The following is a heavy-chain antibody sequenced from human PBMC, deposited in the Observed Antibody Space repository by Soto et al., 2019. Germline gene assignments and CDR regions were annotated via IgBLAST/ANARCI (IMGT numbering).Heavy chain of an antibody. V-gene: IGHV4-59*01. CDR2: IYYSGST. J-gene: IGHJ3*02. Sequence: PSETLSLSCTVCGGSISSYYWSWIRQPPGKGLEWIGYIYYSGSTNYNPSLKSRVTISVDTSKNQFSLKLSSVTAADTAVYYCARESEATPHAFDIWGQGTMVTVSS. CDR3: ARESEATPHAFDI. CDR1: GGSISSYY.